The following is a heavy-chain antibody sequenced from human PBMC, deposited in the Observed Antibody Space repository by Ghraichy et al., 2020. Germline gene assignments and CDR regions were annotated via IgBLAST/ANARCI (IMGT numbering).Heavy chain of an antibody. D-gene: IGHD3-9*01. CDR3: ARDIFLSNHPVFSIAFDI. CDR1: GFSLSAYS. J-gene: IGHJ3*02. CDR2: ITRDGSQK. Sequence: GGSLRLSCAASGFSLSAYSMNWVRQAPGKGLEWVSSITRDGSQKYYADSVKGRFTISRDNANNSLYLQMNSLRAEDTAVYYCARDIFLSNHPVFSIAFDIWGQGTMVTFSS. V-gene: IGHV3-21*01.